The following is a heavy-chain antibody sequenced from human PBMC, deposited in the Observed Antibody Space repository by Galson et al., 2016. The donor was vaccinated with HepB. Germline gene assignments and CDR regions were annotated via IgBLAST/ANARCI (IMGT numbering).Heavy chain of an antibody. CDR1: GFTFSSNA. J-gene: IGHJ6*04. CDR3: VQGSTAPAV. V-gene: IGHV3-64D*06. D-gene: IGHD1-26*01. Sequence: SLRLSCAASGFTFSSNAMDWVRQAPGKGLQYISAISNNGDSIYYSDSVKGRFTISRDNSKNTLSLQMNSLRVDDTAVYYCVQGSTAPAVWGKGTTVTVSS. CDR2: ISNNGDSI.